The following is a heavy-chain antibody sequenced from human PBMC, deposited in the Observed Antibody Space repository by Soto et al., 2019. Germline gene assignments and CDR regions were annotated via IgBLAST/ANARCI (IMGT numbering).Heavy chain of an antibody. D-gene: IGHD5-12*01. CDR2: IYHNGTT. V-gene: IGHV4-38-2*01. Sequence: SETLSLTCAVSGYSISSGYHWGWIRQPPGRGLEWIASIYHNGTTYYTTSLKSRVNISVDTSTNQFSLRLSSVTAEDAVVYSCGRQDNVGYHHPFGQGTLVTVSS. CDR1: GYSISSGYH. J-gene: IGHJ5*02. CDR3: GRQDNVGYHHP.